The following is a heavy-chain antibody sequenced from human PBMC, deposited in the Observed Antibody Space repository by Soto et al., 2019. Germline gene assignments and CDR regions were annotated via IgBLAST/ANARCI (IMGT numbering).Heavy chain of an antibody. D-gene: IGHD6-6*01. CDR1: GFTFSNYA. J-gene: IGHJ6*02. CDR2: TRSNGEYT. Sequence: DVQVVESGGGLVQRGGSLRLSCAGSGFTFSNYAMTWVRQAPGKGLEWVSTTRSNGEYTYYADSVKGRFTVSRDNSQIALFLEMSSLRAEDTAVYYCAKESMSVAVSASRVYGMDVWGQGTTVTVSS. CDR3: AKESMSVAVSASRVYGMDV. V-gene: IGHV3-23*04.